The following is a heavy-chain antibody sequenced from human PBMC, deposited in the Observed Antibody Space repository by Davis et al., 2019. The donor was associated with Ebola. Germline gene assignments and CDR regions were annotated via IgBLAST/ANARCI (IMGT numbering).Heavy chain of an antibody. Sequence: GESLKISCKASGFKFSDSWMYWVRQSPGKGLVWVSRINGDGTIVNYADSVKGRFTVSRDNAKNSLYLQMNSLRAEDTAVYYCARDKRSSWYGGMDVWGQGTAVTVSS. CDR3: ARDKRSSWYGGMDV. D-gene: IGHD6-19*01. J-gene: IGHJ6*02. V-gene: IGHV3-74*01. CDR1: GFKFSDSW. CDR2: INGDGTIV.